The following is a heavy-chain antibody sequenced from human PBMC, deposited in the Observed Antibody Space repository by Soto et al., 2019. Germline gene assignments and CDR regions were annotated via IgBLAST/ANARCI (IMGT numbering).Heavy chain of an antibody. CDR1: GFSFTTTRMG. CDR2: IYWDGES. V-gene: IGHV2-5*02. Sequence: QITLKEAGPPLVKPTETLTLTCTFSGFSFTTTRMGVGWTRQPPGKPLEWLAIIYWDGESRYNPLLRRRLTLTEDTSKNQVVLTMTNMDTKDTATYYCAHRDSTGTTTYFDSWGQGIPVTVAS. CDR3: AHRDSTGTTTYFDS. J-gene: IGHJ4*02. D-gene: IGHD1-1*01.